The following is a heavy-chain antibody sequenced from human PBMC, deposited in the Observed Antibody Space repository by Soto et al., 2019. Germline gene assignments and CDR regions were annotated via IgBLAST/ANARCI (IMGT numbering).Heavy chain of an antibody. CDR3: ARGMLWFGELGPDP. Sequence: ASVKVSCKASGYTFTGYYMHWVRQAPGQGLEWMGWINPNSGGTNYAQKFQGRVTMTRDTSISTAYMELSRLRSDDTAVYYCARGMLWFGELGPDPWGQGTLVAVSS. J-gene: IGHJ5*02. CDR1: GYTFTGYY. V-gene: IGHV1-2*02. CDR2: INPNSGGT. D-gene: IGHD3-10*01.